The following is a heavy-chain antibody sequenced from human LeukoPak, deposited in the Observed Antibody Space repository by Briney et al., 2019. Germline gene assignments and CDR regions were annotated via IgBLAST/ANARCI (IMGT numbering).Heavy chain of an antibody. CDR3: AATLWGYSSGWSNFDY. V-gene: IGHV3-23*01. CDR2: ISGSGGST. J-gene: IGHJ4*02. Sequence: GGCLRLSCAASEFTFSSYGMSWVRQAPGKGLEWVSSISGSGGSTQYADSVQGRFTISRDISKNTLYLQMNSLRAEDTAVYYCAATLWGYSSGWSNFDYWGQGTLVTVSS. D-gene: IGHD6-19*01. CDR1: EFTFSSYG.